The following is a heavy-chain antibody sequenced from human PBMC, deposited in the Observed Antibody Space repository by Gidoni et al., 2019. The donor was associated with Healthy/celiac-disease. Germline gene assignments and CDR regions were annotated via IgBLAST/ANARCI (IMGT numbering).Heavy chain of an antibody. CDR1: GFTFDDYA. Sequence: EVQLVESGGGLVQPGRSLRLSCAASGFTFDDYAMHWVRQAPGKGLEWVSGISWNSGSIGYADSVKGRFTISRDNAKNSLYLQMNSLRAEDTALYYCAKDLRPELGALGYWGQGTLVTVSS. D-gene: IGHD7-27*01. CDR3: AKDLRPELGALGY. CDR2: ISWNSGSI. J-gene: IGHJ4*02. V-gene: IGHV3-9*01.